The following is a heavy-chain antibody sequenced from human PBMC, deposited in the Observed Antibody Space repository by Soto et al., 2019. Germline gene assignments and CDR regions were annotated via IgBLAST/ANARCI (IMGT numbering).Heavy chain of an antibody. CDR1: GYTFTSYG. V-gene: IGHV1-18*01. D-gene: IGHD3-3*01. Sequence: GASVKVSCKASGYTFTSYGISWVRQAPGQGLEWMGWISAYNGNTNYAQKLQGRVTMTTDTSTSTAYMELRSLRSDDTAVYYCARDPRRDFWSGPIGDNWFDPWGQGTLVT. CDR3: ARDPRRDFWSGPIGDNWFDP. CDR2: ISAYNGNT. J-gene: IGHJ5*02.